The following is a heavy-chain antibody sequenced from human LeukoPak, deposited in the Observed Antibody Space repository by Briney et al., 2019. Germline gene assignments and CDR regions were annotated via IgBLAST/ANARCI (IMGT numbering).Heavy chain of an antibody. CDR1: GYTFTGYY. Sequence: SVKVSCKASGYTFTGYYMHWVRQAPGQGLEGMGRIIPILGIANYAQKFQGRVTITADKSTSTAYMELSSLRSEDTAVYYCARVPVAGTSYFDYWGQGTLVTVSS. J-gene: IGHJ4*02. D-gene: IGHD6-19*01. V-gene: IGHV1-69*04. CDR3: ARVPVAGTSYFDY. CDR2: IIPILGIA.